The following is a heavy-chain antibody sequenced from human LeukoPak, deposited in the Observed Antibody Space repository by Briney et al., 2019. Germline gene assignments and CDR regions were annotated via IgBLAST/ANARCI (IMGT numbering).Heavy chain of an antibody. Sequence: SETLSLTCIVSGGSIISSTSYWAWIRQPPGKGLEWIASIYYTGSTHYNPSLKSRVTISVDTSRNQFSLKLSSVTAADTSVYYCARRDTADAYVWSQGTTVTVSS. CDR1: GGSIISSTSY. CDR2: IYYTGST. J-gene: IGHJ6*02. D-gene: IGHD5-18*01. V-gene: IGHV4-39*01. CDR3: ARRDTADAYV.